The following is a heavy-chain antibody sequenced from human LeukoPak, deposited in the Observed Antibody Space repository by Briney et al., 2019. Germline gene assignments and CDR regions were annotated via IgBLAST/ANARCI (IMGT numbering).Heavy chain of an antibody. D-gene: IGHD3-22*01. CDR3: AGLVGRYSSGLYYYCFDY. CDR2: MYLSGTT. V-gene: IGHV4-4*02. Sequence: SETLSLTCTVSGDSINSLDLWSWVRQPPGKGLEWIGEMYLSGTTHSNPSVKSRVTISIDKSKNQFFLNLSSVTAADTAVYYCAGLVGRYSSGLYYYCFDYWGQGTLVTVSS. CDR1: GDSINSLDL. J-gene: IGHJ4*02.